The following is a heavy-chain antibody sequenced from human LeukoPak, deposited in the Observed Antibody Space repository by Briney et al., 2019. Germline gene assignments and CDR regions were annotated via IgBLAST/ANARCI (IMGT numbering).Heavy chain of an antibody. Sequence: GRSLRLSCAASGFTFSSYEMNWVRQAPGKGLEWVSYISSSGSTIYYADSVKGRFTISRDNAKNSLYLQMNSLRAEDTAVYYCARDRLYQLPVYYYGMDVWGQGTTVTVSS. D-gene: IGHD2-2*01. CDR2: ISSSGSTI. V-gene: IGHV3-48*03. CDR3: ARDRLYQLPVYYYGMDV. J-gene: IGHJ6*02. CDR1: GFTFSSYE.